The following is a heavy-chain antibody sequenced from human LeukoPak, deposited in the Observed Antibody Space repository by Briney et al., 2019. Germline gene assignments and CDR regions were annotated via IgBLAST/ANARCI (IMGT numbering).Heavy chain of an antibody. CDR3: ARAGTSDGAFDI. D-gene: IGHD2-21*02. V-gene: IGHV3-48*03. CDR2: ISSSGSTI. J-gene: IGHJ3*02. CDR1: GFTFSSYE. Sequence: GGSLRLSCAASGFTFSSYEMNWVRQAPGKGLEWVSYISSSGSTIYYADSVKGRFTISRDNAKSSLYLQMNSLRAEDTAVYYCARAGTSDGAFDIWGQGTMVTVSP.